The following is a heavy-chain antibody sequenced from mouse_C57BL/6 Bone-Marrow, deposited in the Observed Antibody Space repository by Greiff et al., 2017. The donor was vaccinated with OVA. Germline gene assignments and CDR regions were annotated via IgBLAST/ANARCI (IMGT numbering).Heavy chain of an antibody. J-gene: IGHJ4*01. CDR3: AKTYYGSRGWGYYAMDY. CDR2: ICGDGST. CDR1: GFSLTSYC. V-gene: IGHV2-3*01. D-gene: IGHD1-1*01. Sequence: VQLQQSGPGLVAPSQSLSITCTVSGFSLTSYCVSWVRQPPGKGLEWLGDICGDGSTNYHPALITRLSISKDNSTIQVFLKLNSLQTDDTATYYCAKTYYGSRGWGYYAMDYWGQGTSATVSA.